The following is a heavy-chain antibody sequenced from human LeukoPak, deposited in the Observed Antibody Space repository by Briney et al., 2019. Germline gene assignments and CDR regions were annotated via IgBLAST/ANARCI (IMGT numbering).Heavy chain of an antibody. CDR1: GYTFTSYD. Sequence: ASVKVSCKASGYTFTSYDINWVQQATGQGLEWMGWMNPNSGNTGYAQKFQGRVTMTRNTSISTAYMELSSLRSEDTAVYYCARAFDILTGGGDAFDIWGQGTMVTVSS. D-gene: IGHD3-9*01. V-gene: IGHV1-8*01. CDR2: MNPNSGNT. CDR3: ARAFDILTGGGDAFDI. J-gene: IGHJ3*02.